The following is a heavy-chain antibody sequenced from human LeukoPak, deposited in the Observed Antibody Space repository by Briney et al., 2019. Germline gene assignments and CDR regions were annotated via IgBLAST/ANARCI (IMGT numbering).Heavy chain of an antibody. D-gene: IGHD5-18*01. CDR3: THRDTTMVRVDY. CDR2: IKSKTDGGTT. CDR1: GFTFSNAW. J-gene: IGHJ4*02. V-gene: IGHV3-15*01. Sequence: GGSLRLSCAASGFTFSNAWMSWVRQAPGKGLEWVGHIKSKTDGGTTDYAAPVKGRFTISRDDSKNTLYLQMNSLTTEDTAVYYCTHRDTTMVRVDYWGQGTLVTVSS.